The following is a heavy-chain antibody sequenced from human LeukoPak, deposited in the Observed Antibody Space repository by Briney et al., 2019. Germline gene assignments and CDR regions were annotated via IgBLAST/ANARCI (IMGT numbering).Heavy chain of an antibody. Sequence: GGSLRLSCAASGFTFCSDGMHWVRQAPGKGLEWVAVISYDGSSKYYADSVRGRFTISRDNSKNTLYLQMNSLRGEDTAVYYCAKDRSSTWSLDFWGQGTLVTVSS. CDR3: AKDRSSTWSLDF. V-gene: IGHV3-30*18. CDR1: GFTFCSDG. J-gene: IGHJ4*02. D-gene: IGHD6-13*01. CDR2: ISYDGSSK.